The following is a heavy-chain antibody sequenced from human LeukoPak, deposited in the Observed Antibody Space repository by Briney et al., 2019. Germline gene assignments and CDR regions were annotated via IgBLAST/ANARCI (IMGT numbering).Heavy chain of an antibody. V-gene: IGHV3-74*01. CDR3: ARAPSEIGGYYPEYFRH. D-gene: IGHD3-22*01. Sequence: GVSLRLSCAASGFTFSSYWMHWVRQAPGKGLVWVSRIKSDGSTNYADSVKGRFTISRDNAKNTLSLQMNSLRAEDTGVYYCARAPSEIGGYYPEYFRHWGQGTLVTVSS. CDR2: IKSDGST. J-gene: IGHJ1*01. CDR1: GFTFSSYW.